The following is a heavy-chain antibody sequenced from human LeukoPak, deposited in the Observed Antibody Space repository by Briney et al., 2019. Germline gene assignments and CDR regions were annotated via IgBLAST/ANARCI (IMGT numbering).Heavy chain of an antibody. D-gene: IGHD3-3*01. J-gene: IGHJ4*02. V-gene: IGHV4-39*07. CDR3: ASGTFWSGYDY. Sequence: SETLSLTCTVSGGSISSSSYYWGWIRQPPGKGLEWIGSIYYSGSTYYNPSLKSRVTISVDTSKNQFSLKLSSVTAADTAVYYCASGTFWSGYDYWGQGTLVTVSS. CDR2: IYYSGST. CDR1: GGSISSSSYY.